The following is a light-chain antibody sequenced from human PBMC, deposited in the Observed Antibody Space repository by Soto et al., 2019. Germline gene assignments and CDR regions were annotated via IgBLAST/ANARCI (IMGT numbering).Light chain of an antibody. CDR2: AAS. CDR3: QKYNSAPLGT. J-gene: IGKJ4*01. CDR1: QGISNY. V-gene: IGKV1-27*01. Sequence: DIQMTQSPSSLSASVGDRVTITCRASQGISNYLAWYQQKPGKVPKLLIYAASTLQSGVPSLFSGSESGKDFTLTISSLQPEDVATYYCQKYNSAPLGTFGGGTKVEIK.